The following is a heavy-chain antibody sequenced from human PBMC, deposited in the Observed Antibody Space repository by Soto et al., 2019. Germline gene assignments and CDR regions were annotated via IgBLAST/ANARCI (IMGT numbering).Heavy chain of an antibody. CDR2: IYYNGVA. CDR1: GGSISRIGYY. CDR3: ARQYGYNYGHIEH. V-gene: IGHV4-39*01. Sequence: QLQLQESGPGLVKPLETLSLTCTVSGGSISRIGYYWGWVRQPPGKGLEWIGSIYYNGVAHYSPSLETRRTISVDTSKNHFSLKLNSVTAADAAIYYCARQYGYNYGHIEHWGQGTVVTVSS. D-gene: IGHD5-18*01. J-gene: IGHJ4*02.